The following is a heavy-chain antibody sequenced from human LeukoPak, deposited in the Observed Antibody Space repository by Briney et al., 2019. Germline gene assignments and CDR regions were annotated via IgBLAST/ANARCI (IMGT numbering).Heavy chain of an antibody. CDR2: INHSGST. Sequence: SETLSLTCAVYGGSFSGYYWSWIRQPPGKGLEWIGEINHSGSTNYNPSLKSRVTISVDTSKNQFSLKLSSVTAADTAVYYCASFRRVRGVIISDYWGQGTLVTVSS. J-gene: IGHJ4*02. D-gene: IGHD3-10*01. CDR3: ASFRRVRGVIISDY. CDR1: GGSFSGYY. V-gene: IGHV4-34*01.